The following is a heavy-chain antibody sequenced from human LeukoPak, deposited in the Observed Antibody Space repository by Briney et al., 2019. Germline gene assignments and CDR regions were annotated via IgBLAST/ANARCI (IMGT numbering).Heavy chain of an antibody. CDR1: GFTFDDYT. CDR3: AKVRSGRNNWFDP. CDR2: INSDGSST. D-gene: IGHD5-12*01. J-gene: IGHJ5*02. Sequence: GGSLRLSCAASGFTFDDYTMHWVRQAPGKGLEWVSRINSDGSSTIYADSVKGRFTISRDNSKNTLYLQMNSLRAEDTAVYYCAKVRSGRNNWFDPWGQGTLVTVSS. V-gene: IGHV3-74*01.